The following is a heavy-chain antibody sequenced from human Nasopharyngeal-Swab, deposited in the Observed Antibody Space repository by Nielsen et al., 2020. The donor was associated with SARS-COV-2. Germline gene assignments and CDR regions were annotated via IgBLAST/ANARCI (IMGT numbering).Heavy chain of an antibody. J-gene: IGHJ3*02. V-gene: IGHV4-61*01. Sequence: SETLSLTCTVSGGSVSSGSYYWSWIRQPPGQGLEWIGYIYYSGSTNYNPSLKSRVTISVDTSKNQFSLKLSSVTAADTAVYYCARGRQYQLFFIFVEDAFDIWGQGTMVTVSS. CDR3: ARGRQYQLFFIFVEDAFDI. CDR1: GGSVSSGSYY. D-gene: IGHD2-2*01. CDR2: IYYSGST.